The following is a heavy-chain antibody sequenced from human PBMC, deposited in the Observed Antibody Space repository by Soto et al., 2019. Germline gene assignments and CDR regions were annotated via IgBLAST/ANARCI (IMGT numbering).Heavy chain of an antibody. V-gene: IGHV3-48*02. CDR2: VSMDSDTI. D-gene: IGHD3-3*01. CDR3: ARLYYDYV. CDR1: GFDFSTYS. J-gene: IGHJ6*02. Sequence: GGSLRLSCKASGFDFSTYSMNWVRQAPGKGLEWIAYVSMDSDTIHYADSVKGRFTISRDDPENSLYLQMNSLRDEDTATYYCARLYYDYVWGQGTAVTVSS.